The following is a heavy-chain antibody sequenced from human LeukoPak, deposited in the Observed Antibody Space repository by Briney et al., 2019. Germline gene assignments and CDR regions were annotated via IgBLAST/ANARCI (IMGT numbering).Heavy chain of an antibody. D-gene: IGHD6-19*01. V-gene: IGHV4-31*03. CDR2: IYYSGST. Sequence: PSETLSLTCTVSGGSISSGGYNWSWIRQHPGKGLECIGYIYYSGSTYYNPSLKSRVTISVDTSKNQFSLKLSSVTAADTAVYYCARGGGVAGTPYNPYDYWGQGTLVTVSS. CDR1: GGSISSGGYN. J-gene: IGHJ4*02. CDR3: ARGGGVAGTPYNPYDY.